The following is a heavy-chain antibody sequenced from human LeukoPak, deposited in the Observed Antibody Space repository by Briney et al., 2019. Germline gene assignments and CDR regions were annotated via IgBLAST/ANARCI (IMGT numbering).Heavy chain of an antibody. CDR2: IYYSGST. D-gene: IGHD4-17*01. J-gene: IGHJ4*02. CDR1: GGSISSYY. Sequence: PSETLSLTCTVSGGSISSYYWSWIRQPPGKGLEWIGYIYYSGSTNYNPSLKSRVTISVDTSKNQFSLKLSSVTAADTAVYYCARGYGDYVPNDYWGQGTLVTVSS. V-gene: IGHV4-59*01. CDR3: ARGYGDYVPNDY.